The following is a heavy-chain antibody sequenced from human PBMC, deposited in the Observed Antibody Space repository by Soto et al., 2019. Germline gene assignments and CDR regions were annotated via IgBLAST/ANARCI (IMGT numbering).Heavy chain of an antibody. D-gene: IGHD3-3*01. J-gene: IGHJ3*02. Sequence: PGESLKISCKGSGYSFTSYWIGWVRQMPGKGLEWMGIIYPGDSDTRYSPSFQGQVTISADKSISTAYLQWSSLKASDTAIYYCARHWRDAYQRGGFDIWGQGTVVTVSS. CDR3: ARHWRDAYQRGGFDI. V-gene: IGHV5-51*01. CDR1: GYSFTSYW. CDR2: IYPGDSDT.